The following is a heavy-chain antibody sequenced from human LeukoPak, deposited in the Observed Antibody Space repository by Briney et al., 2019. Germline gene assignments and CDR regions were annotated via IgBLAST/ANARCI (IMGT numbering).Heavy chain of an antibody. D-gene: IGHD2-21*02. J-gene: IGHJ3*02. V-gene: IGHV3-30*18. CDR2: ISYDGSNK. Sequence: GGSLRLSCAASGFTFSNYAMRWVRQAPGKGLEWVAVISYDGSNKYYADSVKGRFTISRDNSKNTLYLQMNSLRAEDTAVYYCAKALGDDAFDIWGQGTMVTVSS. CDR3: AKALGDDAFDI. CDR1: GFTFSNYA.